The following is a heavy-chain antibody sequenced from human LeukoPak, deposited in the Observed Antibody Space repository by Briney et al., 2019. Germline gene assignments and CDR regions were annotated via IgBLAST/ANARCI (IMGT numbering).Heavy chain of an antibody. CDR2: MNPNSGNT. V-gene: IGHV1-8*01. CDR1: GYTFTSYD. Sequence: PAASVKVSCKASGYTFTSYDINWVRQATGQGLEWMGWMNPNSGNTGYAQKFQGRVTMTRNTSISTAYMELSSLRSEDTAVYYCARIPSYCGGGSCYSGGEYFQHWGQGTLVTVSS. J-gene: IGHJ1*01. D-gene: IGHD2-15*01. CDR3: ARIPSYCGGGSCYSGGEYFQH.